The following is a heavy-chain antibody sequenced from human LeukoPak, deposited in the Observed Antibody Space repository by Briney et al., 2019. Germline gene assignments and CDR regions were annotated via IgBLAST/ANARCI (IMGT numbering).Heavy chain of an antibody. CDR1: GYTFTTYA. V-gene: IGHV1-18*01. CDR2: ISAYNGNT. Sequence: GASVKVSCKTSGYTFTTYAMNWLRQAPGQGLEWMGWISAYNGNTNYAQNLQGRVTMTTDTSTSTAYMELRSLRSDDTAMYYCARMEMATAIFDYWGQGTLVTVSS. D-gene: IGHD5-24*01. CDR3: ARMEMATAIFDY. J-gene: IGHJ4*02.